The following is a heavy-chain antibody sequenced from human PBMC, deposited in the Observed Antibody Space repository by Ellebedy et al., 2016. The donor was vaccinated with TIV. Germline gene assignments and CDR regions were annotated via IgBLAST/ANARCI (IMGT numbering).Heavy chain of an antibody. D-gene: IGHD3-10*02. CDR1: KFTVSYNY. CDR3: ARASFYDVDLSGWYFDL. CDR2: IYTDDST. V-gene: IGHV3-66*01. J-gene: IGHJ2*01. Sequence: GGSLRLSCAASKFTVSYNYMNWVRQAPGKGPEWVSAIYTDDSTYYADSVKGRFTISRDNSKNTLYLQMNSLRTEDTAVYYCARASFYDVDLSGWYFDLWGRGTLITVPS.